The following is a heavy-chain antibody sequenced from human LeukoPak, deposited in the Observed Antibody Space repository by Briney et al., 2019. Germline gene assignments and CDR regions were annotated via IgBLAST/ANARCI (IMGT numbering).Heavy chain of an antibody. V-gene: IGHV1-46*01. J-gene: IGHJ4*02. Sequence: ASVKVSCKASGYIFTSYYMHWVRQAPGQGLEWMGIINPNVGSTNYAQRFQGRVTMTRDTSTATVYMELSSLSSEDTAVYYCARDRAAAAPYYFDYWGQGTLVTVSS. CDR2: INPNVGST. D-gene: IGHD6-13*01. CDR3: ARDRAAAAPYYFDY. CDR1: GYIFTSYY.